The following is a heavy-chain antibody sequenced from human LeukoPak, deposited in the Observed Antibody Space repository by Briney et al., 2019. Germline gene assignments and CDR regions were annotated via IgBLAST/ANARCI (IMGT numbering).Heavy chain of an antibody. V-gene: IGHV3-11*01. D-gene: IGHD3-22*01. CDR2: VGNSDNHI. CDR1: GFRVGDYY. J-gene: IGHJ4*02. Sequence: GGSLRPSCAASGFRVGDYYTSWIRQAPGKGLEWVAVVGNSDNHIDFADSVKGRFTISRDDAKNSVYLQMNSLRVEDTAIYYCAREQWFRFDNWGQGALVTVS. CDR3: AREQWFRFDN.